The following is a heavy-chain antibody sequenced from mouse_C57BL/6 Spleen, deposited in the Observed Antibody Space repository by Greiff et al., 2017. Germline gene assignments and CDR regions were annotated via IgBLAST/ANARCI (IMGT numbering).Heavy chain of an antibody. CDR3: ARSDYGRYFDV. J-gene: IGHJ1*03. D-gene: IGHD1-1*02. V-gene: IGHV1-63*01. CDR2: IYPGGGYT. CDR1: GYTFTNYW. Sequence: VQLQQSGAELVRPGTSVKMSCKASGYTFTNYWIGWAKQRPGHGLEWIGDIYPGGGYTNYNEKFKGKATLTADKSSSTAYMQFSSLTSEDSAIYYCARSDYGRYFDVWGTGTTVTVSS.